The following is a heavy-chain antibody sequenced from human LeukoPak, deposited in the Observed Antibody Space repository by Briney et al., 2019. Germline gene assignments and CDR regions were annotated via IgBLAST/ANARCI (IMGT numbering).Heavy chain of an antibody. J-gene: IGHJ4*02. CDR3: AKDREDRSRRTFDY. CDR2: IYSDDTT. CDR1: GFTVSGNY. Sequence: GGSLRLSCAVSGFTVSGNYMSWIRQAPGKGLEWVSLIYSDDTTLYADSVKGRFTISRDNSKNTLYLQMNSLRAEDTAVYYCAKDREDRSRRTFDYWGQGTLVTVSS. D-gene: IGHD2-15*01. V-gene: IGHV3-53*05.